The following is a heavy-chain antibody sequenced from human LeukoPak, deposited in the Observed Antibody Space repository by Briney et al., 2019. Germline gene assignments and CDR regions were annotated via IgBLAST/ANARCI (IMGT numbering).Heavy chain of an antibody. CDR3: AKDREVRGYYGLDV. CDR1: GFTFTSYS. Sequence: GGSLRLSCAASGFTFTSYSMTWVRQAPGKGLEWVSAISASGGNTYSADSVEGRFTISRDNSKNTVYLQMNSLTAEDTAVYYCAKDREVRGYYGLDVWGQGTTVTVSS. V-gene: IGHV3-23*01. CDR2: ISASGGNT. D-gene: IGHD3-10*01. J-gene: IGHJ6*02.